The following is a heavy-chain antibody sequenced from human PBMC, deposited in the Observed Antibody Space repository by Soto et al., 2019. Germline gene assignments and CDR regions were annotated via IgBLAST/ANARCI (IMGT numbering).Heavy chain of an antibody. J-gene: IGHJ6*02. CDR3: TRHPPIARFENGLDV. V-gene: IGHV4-30-4*01. CDR2: IYYSGST. D-gene: IGHD2-21*01. Sequence: PSETLSLTCTLSGGSISSGDYYWSWIRQPPGKGLEWIGYIYYSGSTYYNPSLKSRVTISVDTSKNQFSLKLTSVTAADTAMYYCTRHPPIARFENGLDVWGQGTTVTVSS. CDR1: GGSISSGDYY.